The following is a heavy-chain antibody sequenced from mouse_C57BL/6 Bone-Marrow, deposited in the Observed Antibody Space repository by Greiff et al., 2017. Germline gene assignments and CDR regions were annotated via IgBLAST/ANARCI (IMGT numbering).Heavy chain of an antibody. V-gene: IGHV1-52*01. Sequence: QVQLQQPGAELVRPGSSVTLSCKASGYTFTSYWMHWVKQRPIQGLEWIGNIDPSDSETHYNQKFKDKATLTVDKSSSTAYMRLISLTSEDSAVYYCARGPYYAMDYWGQGTSVTVSS. CDR2: IDPSDSET. CDR3: ARGPYYAMDY. J-gene: IGHJ4*01. CDR1: GYTFTSYW.